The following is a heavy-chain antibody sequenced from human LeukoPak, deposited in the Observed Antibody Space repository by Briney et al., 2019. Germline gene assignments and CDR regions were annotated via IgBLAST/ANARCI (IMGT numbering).Heavy chain of an antibody. D-gene: IGHD3-10*01. CDR3: ARHSLTITMVRGVLDY. CDR1: GASISSTNW. CDR2: IYHSGST. J-gene: IGHJ4*02. V-gene: IGHV4-4*02. Sequence: SETLSLTCAVSGASISSTNWWTWVRQPPGMGLEWIGEIYHSGSTNYNPSLKSRVTISVDKSKNQFSLKLSSVTAADTAVYYCARHSLTITMVRGVLDYWGQGTLVTVSS.